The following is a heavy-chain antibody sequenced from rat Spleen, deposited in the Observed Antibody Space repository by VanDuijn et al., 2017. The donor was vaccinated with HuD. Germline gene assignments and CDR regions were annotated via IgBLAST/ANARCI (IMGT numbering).Heavy chain of an antibody. Sequence: EVQLVESGGGLVQPGNSLKLSCAASGFTFSDYAMAWVRQSPKKGLEWVATIIYDGSSTYYRDSVKGRFTISRDNAKSTLYLQMDSLRSEDTATYYCATHDNIGTTNWYFDFWGPGTMVTVSS. CDR3: ATHDNIGTTNWYFDF. D-gene: IGHD1-5*01. CDR1: GFTFSDYA. CDR2: IIYDGSST. J-gene: IGHJ1*01. V-gene: IGHV5S10*01.